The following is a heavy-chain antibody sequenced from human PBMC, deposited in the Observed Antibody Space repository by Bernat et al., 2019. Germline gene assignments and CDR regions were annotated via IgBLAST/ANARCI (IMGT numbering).Heavy chain of an antibody. V-gene: IGHV1-3*05. Sequence: QVQLVQSGAEEKKPGASVKVSCKASGYTFTSYAMHWVRQAPGQRLEWMGWINAGNGNTKYSQKFQGRVTITRDTSASTAYMELSSLRSEDTAVYYCARVPTYYYDSSGYSFPHYGMDVWGQGTTVTVSS. CDR1: GYTFTSYA. CDR2: INAGNGNT. D-gene: IGHD3-22*01. J-gene: IGHJ6*02. CDR3: ARVPTYYYDSSGYSFPHYGMDV.